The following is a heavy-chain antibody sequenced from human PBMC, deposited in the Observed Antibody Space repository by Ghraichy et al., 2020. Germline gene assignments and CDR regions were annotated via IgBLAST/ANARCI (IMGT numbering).Heavy chain of an antibody. CDR1: EFTFSNAW. CDR3: TTDRTNLNY. V-gene: IGHV3-15*01. CDR2: IKSKTDGGTT. J-gene: IGHJ4*02. D-gene: IGHD1-14*01. Sequence: GGSLRLSCAASEFTFSNAWMSWVRQAPGKGLEWVGHIKSKTDGGTTDYAAPVKGRFTISRDDSKNTLYLQMNSLKTEDTAVYYCTTDRTNLNYWGQGTLVTVSS.